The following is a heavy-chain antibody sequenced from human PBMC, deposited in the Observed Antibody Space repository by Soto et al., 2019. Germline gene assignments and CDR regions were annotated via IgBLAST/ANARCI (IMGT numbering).Heavy chain of an antibody. CDR3: TKGSEGGFGHSSDDY. CDR1: GFTFKNAW. V-gene: IGHV3-15*07. CDR2: IKSKTDGGTT. J-gene: IGHJ4*02. Sequence: EVQLVESGGGLVKPGGSLRLSCAASGFTFKNAWMNWVRQAPGKGLEWVGRIKSKTDGGTTDYAAPVKGRFTISRDDSKNTLYLQMNSLKTEDTAVYYCTKGSEGGFGHSSDDYWGQGTLVTVSS. D-gene: IGHD3-10*01.